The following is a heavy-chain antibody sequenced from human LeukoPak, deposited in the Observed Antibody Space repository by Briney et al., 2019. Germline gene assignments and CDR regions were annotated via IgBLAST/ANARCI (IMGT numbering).Heavy chain of an antibody. J-gene: IGHJ3*02. CDR3: ARAGPNDAFDI. CDR2: ISGSGQII. Sequence: PGGSLRLSCAASGFTFSDSYMSWIRQSPGKGLEWVSHISGSGQIIYYADSVKGRFTISRDNAKNSLYLQMNSLRAEDTAVYYCARAGPNDAFDIWGQGTMVTVSS. V-gene: IGHV3-11*04. CDR1: GFTFSDSY.